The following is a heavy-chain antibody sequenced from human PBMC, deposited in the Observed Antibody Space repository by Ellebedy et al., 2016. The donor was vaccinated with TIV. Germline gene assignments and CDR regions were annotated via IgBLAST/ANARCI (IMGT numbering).Heavy chain of an antibody. J-gene: IGHJ4*02. CDR3: ARRFCTNGVCYWDGVDY. D-gene: IGHD2-8*01. V-gene: IGHV5-10-1*01. CDR2: VDPSDSYT. CDR1: GYRFTSYW. Sequence: GESLKISCKGSGYRFTSYWCSWVRQMPRKGLVWLGRVDPSDSYTNYSPSFQGHVTISADKSISTAYLQCSSRKASDTAMYYCARRFCTNGVCYWDGVDYWGQGTLVTVSS.